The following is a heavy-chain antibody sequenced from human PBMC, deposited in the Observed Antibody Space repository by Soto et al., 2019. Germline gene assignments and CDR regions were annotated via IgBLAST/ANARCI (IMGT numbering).Heavy chain of an antibody. CDR3: ARGGRERITMVRGVYGMDV. CDR1: GYTFTGYY. CDR2: INPNSGGT. V-gene: IGHV1-2*02. Sequence: ASVKVSCKASGYTFTGYYMHWVRQAPGQGLEWMGWINPNSGGTNYAQKFQGRVTMTRDTSISTAYMELSGLRSDDTAVYYCARGGRERITMVRGVYGMDVWGQGTTVTVSS. J-gene: IGHJ6*02. D-gene: IGHD3-10*01.